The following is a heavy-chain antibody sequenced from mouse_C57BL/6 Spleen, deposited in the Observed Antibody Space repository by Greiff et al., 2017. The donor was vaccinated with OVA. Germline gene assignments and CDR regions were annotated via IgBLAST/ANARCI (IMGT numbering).Heavy chain of an antibody. V-gene: IGHV1-61*01. CDR3: ARNGYYVFYYAMDY. CDR1: GYTFTSYW. D-gene: IGHD2-3*01. CDR2: IYPSDSET. Sequence: VQLQQPGAELVRPGSSVKLSCKASGYTFTSYWMDWVKQRPGQGLEWIGNIYPSDSETHYNQKFKDKATLTVDKSSSTAYMQRSSLTSEDSAVYYCARNGYYVFYYAMDYWGQGTSVTVSS. J-gene: IGHJ4*01.